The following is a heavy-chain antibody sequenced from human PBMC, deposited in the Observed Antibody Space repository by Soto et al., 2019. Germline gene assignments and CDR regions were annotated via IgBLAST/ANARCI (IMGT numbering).Heavy chain of an antibody. CDR1: GGTFSSYA. Sequence: ASVKVSCKASGGTFSSYAISWVRQAPGQGLEWMGGIIPIFGTANYAQKFQGRVTITADESTSTAYMELSSLRSEDTAVYYCARETWDIVVVPAATGLNAFDMWGQGTMVTVS. V-gene: IGHV1-69*13. D-gene: IGHD2-2*01. CDR3: ARETWDIVVVPAATGLNAFDM. CDR2: IIPIFGTA. J-gene: IGHJ3*02.